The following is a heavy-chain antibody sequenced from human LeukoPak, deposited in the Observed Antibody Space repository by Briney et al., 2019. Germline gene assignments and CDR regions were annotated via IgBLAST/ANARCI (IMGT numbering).Heavy chain of an antibody. CDR1: GFTFSSYW. CDR2: IKQGGSEK. V-gene: IGHV3-7*01. CDR3: ARAYYDFWSGYIPGYFDL. D-gene: IGHD3-3*01. J-gene: IGHJ2*01. Sequence: GGSLRLSCAASGFTFSSYWMSWVRQAPGKGLEWVANIKQGGSEKYYVDSVKGRFTISRDKAKNSLYLQMNSLSAEDTAVYYCARAYYDFWSGYIPGYFDLWGRGTLVTVSS.